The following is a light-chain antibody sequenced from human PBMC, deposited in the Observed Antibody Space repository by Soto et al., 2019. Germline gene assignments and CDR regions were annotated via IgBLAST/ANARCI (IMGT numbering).Light chain of an antibody. CDR1: QSINRW. CDR2: KAS. J-gene: IGKJ1*01. Sequence: DIQMTQSPSTLSASVGDRVTITCRASQSINRWLAWYQQKPGKAPNLLIHKASHLESGVPSRFSGSGSGTEFTLTISSLQSEDFAVYYCQQYNNWRTFGQGTKVDI. CDR3: QQYNNWRT. V-gene: IGKV1-5*03.